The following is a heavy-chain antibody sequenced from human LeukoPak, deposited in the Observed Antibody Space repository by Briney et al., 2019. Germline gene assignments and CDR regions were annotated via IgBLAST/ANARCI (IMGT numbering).Heavy chain of an antibody. Sequence: KTSETLSLTCTVSGGSISSNGYYWGWIRQPPGKGLEWIGSIYYSGSTYYIPSLKSRATISVDTSKNQISLELTSVTAADTAVDYCARHRGYSYGYLDYWGQGTLVTVSS. CDR1: GGSISSNGYY. CDR3: ARHRGYSYGYLDY. J-gene: IGHJ4*02. CDR2: IYYSGST. V-gene: IGHV4-39*01. D-gene: IGHD5-18*01.